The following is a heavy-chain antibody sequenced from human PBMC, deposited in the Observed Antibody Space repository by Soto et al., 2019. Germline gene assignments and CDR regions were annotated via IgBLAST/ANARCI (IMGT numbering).Heavy chain of an antibody. CDR1: GDSVSSNSAA. D-gene: IGHD3-10*01. J-gene: IGHJ6*02. Sequence: SQTLSLPCAISGDSVSSNSAAWNWIRQSPSRGLEWLGRTYYRSKWYNDYAVSVKSRITINPDTSKNQFSLQLNSVTPEDTAVYYCAREVRFGELLPYGMDVWGQGTTVTVSS. CDR2: TYYRSKWYN. CDR3: AREVRFGELLPYGMDV. V-gene: IGHV6-1*01.